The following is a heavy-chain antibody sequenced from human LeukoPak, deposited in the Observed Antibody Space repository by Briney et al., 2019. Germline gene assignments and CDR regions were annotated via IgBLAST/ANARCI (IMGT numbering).Heavy chain of an antibody. CDR3: ATASMTTVTPNWFDP. V-gene: IGHV1-18*01. D-gene: IGHD4-17*01. CDR1: GYTFTSYG. Sequence: ASVKVSCKASGYTFTSYGISWVRQAPGQGLEWMGWISAYNGNTNYAQKLQGRVTMTTDTSTSTAYMELSSLRSEDTAVYYCATASMTTVTPNWFDPWGQGTLVTVSS. J-gene: IGHJ5*02. CDR2: ISAYNGNT.